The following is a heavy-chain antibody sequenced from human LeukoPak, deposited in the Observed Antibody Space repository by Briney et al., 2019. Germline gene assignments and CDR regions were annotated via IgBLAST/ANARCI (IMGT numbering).Heavy chain of an antibody. D-gene: IGHD3-10*01. CDR3: VREVSMVRGVITFYHYNGMDV. J-gene: IGHJ6*02. CDR1: GYTFTSYG. V-gene: IGHV1-18*01. Sequence: ASVKVSCKASGYTFTSYGITWVRQAPGQGLEWMGWISAYNGYTNYAQNFQGRVTMTTDASTSTAYMELRSLRSDDTAVYYCVREVSMVRGVITFYHYNGMDVWGQGTAVTVSS. CDR2: ISAYNGYT.